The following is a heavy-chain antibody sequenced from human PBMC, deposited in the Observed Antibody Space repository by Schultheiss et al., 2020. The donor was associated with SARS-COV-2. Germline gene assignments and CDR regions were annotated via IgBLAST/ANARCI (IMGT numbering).Heavy chain of an antibody. CDR3: ARGEGYCTGGVCYDYYFDY. D-gene: IGHD2-8*02. Sequence: SETLSLTCTVSGGSISSSSYYWGWIRQPAGKGLEWIGYIYYSGSTNYNPSLKSRVTISVDRSKNQFSLKLSSVTAADTAVYYCARGEGYCTGGVCYDYYFDYWGQGTLVTVSS. V-gene: IGHV4-61*05. CDR1: GGSISSSSYY. CDR2: IYYSGST. J-gene: IGHJ4*02.